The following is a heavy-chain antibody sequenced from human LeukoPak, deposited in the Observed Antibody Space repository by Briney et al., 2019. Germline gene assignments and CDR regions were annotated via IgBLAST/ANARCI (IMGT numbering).Heavy chain of an antibody. CDR2: IESDGRNK. CDR1: GFTFSTHT. V-gene: IGHV3-30*04. D-gene: IGHD5/OR15-5a*01. Sequence: GRSLRLSCAPSGFTFSTHTMHWVCQAPGKGLEWVAVIESDGRNKYYAESVRGRFTISRDNSRNTLYLQLDSLRSEDTAVYYCVRQSTGLDYWGQGTLVTVSS. CDR3: VRQSTGLDY. J-gene: IGHJ4*02.